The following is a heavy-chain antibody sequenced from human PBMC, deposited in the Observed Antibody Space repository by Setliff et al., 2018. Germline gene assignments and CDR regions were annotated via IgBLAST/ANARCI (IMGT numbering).Heavy chain of an antibody. J-gene: IGHJ4*02. D-gene: IGHD3-22*01. V-gene: IGHV1-46*01. CDR2: INPSGGST. Sequence: EASVKVSCKASGYTFTSYYIHWVRLVPGQGLEWMGIINPSGGSTSYAQKFQGRATMTRDTSTSTVYMELSNLRSEDTAVYYCARRVTYDSSAIGLDYWGQGTLVTVSS. CDR3: ARRVTYDSSAIGLDY. CDR1: GYTFTSYY.